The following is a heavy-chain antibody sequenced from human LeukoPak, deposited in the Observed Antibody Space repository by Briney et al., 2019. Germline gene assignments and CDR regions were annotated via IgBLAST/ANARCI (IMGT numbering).Heavy chain of an antibody. CDR2: IYYSGST. CDR1: GGSISSSSYY. CDR3: ARGYFDWLLARSYYFDY. J-gene: IGHJ4*02. V-gene: IGHV4-39*07. D-gene: IGHD3-9*01. Sequence: SETLSLTRTVSGGSISSSSYYWGWIRQPPGKGLEWIGSIYYSGSTYYNPSLKSRVTISVDTSKNQFSLKLSSVTAADTAVYYCARGYFDWLLARSYYFDYWGQGTLVTVSS.